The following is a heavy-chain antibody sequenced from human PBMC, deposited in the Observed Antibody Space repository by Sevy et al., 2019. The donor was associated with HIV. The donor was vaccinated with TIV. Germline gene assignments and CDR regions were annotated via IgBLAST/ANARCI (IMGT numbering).Heavy chain of an antibody. CDR2: INWNSGRI. D-gene: IGHD2-8*01. Sequence: GGSLRLSCAASGFTLDDYGMSWVRQAPGKGLEWVSGINWNSGRIGYADSVKGRFTISRDNAKNSLYLKMKNLRAEEMALYYCARVGCPNGVCYNYYYSFMDVWGTGTTVTVSS. J-gene: IGHJ6*03. CDR3: ARVGCPNGVCYNYYYSFMDV. V-gene: IGHV3-20*04. CDR1: GFTLDDYG.